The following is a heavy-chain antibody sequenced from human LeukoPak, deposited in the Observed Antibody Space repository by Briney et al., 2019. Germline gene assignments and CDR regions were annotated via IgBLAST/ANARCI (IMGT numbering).Heavy chain of an antibody. D-gene: IGHD4-17*01. V-gene: IGHV3-66*02. Sequence: GGSLRLSCTASGLTFSTSGFNWVRQAPGKGLEWVSVIYSGGSTYYADSVKGRFTISRDNSKNTLYLQMNSLRAEDTAVYYCARARGYGDSYYFDYWGQGTLVTVSS. J-gene: IGHJ4*02. CDR3: ARARGYGDSYYFDY. CDR2: IYSGGST. CDR1: GLTFSTSG.